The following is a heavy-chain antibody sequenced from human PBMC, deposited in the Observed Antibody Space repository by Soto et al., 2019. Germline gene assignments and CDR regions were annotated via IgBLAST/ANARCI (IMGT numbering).Heavy chain of an antibody. V-gene: IGHV3-20*01. CDR3: ARASDPYREHAFLDY. CDR1: GFTFDDYG. J-gene: IGHJ4*01. Sequence: EVQLVESGGGVVRPGGSLRLSCAASGFTFDDYGMSWVRQAPGKGLEWVSGINWNGGSTGYADSVKGRFTISRDNAKNTLYLQMNSLRAEDTALYHCARASDPYREHAFLDYWGQGTLVTVSP. CDR2: INWNGGST.